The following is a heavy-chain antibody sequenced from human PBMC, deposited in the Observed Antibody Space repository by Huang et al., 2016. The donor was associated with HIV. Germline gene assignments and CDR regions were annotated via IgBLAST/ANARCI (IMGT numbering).Heavy chain of an antibody. J-gene: IGHJ4*02. CDR3: LIILVRGLIDAVDY. V-gene: IGHV7-4-1*02. CDR1: GSPFTSHT. Sequence: QVQLVQSGSELKKPGASVKVSCKASGSPFTSHTINWVRKAPGQGLEWMGWINTNPGNPTYAPCFTGRIVFSLDTSVSTAYLQISSLTAGDTAVYYCLIILVRGLIDAVDYWGQGTLVTVSS. D-gene: IGHD3-10*01. CDR2: INTNPGNP.